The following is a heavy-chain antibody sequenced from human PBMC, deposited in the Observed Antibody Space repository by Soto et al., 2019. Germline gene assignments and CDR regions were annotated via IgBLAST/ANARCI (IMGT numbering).Heavy chain of an antibody. Sequence: PSETLSLTCAVSGYSISSGYYWGWIRQPPGKGLEWIGSIYHSGSTYYNPSLKSRVTISVDTSKNQFSLKLSSVTAADTAVYYCERDPQSGWFDYWGQGTLVTVSS. J-gene: IGHJ4*02. D-gene: IGHD6-19*01. CDR1: GYSISSGYY. CDR3: ERDPQSGWFDY. V-gene: IGHV4-38-2*02. CDR2: IYHSGST.